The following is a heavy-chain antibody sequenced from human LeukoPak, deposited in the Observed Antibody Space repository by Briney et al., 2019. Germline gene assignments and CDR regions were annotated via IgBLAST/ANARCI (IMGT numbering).Heavy chain of an antibody. D-gene: IGHD3-22*01. CDR1: GFTFSSYA. CDR2: ISYDGSNK. Sequence: GGSLRLSCAASGFTFSSYAMHWVLQAPGKGLEWVAVISYDGSNKYYADSVKGRFTISRDNSKNTLYLQMNSLRAEDTAVYYCARDGAYYYDSSGYYYPDYWGQGTLVTVSS. J-gene: IGHJ4*02. V-gene: IGHV3-30-3*01. CDR3: ARDGAYYYDSSGYYYPDY.